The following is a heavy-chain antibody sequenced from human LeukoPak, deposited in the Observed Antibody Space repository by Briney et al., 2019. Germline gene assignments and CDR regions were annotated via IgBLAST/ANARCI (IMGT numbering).Heavy chain of an antibody. V-gene: IGHV4-38-2*01. Sequence: SETLSLTCEVSGYSISSDKYWGWIRQPPGKGLEWLGTIYHTGSTFYNPSLKSRVSISVYTSKNQFSLRFTSVTAADTAVYYCARSHSGWQGHNNWFDPWGQGTLVAVSS. CDR2: IYHTGST. CDR3: ARSHSGWQGHNNWFDP. J-gene: IGHJ5*02. CDR1: GYSISSDKY. D-gene: IGHD6-19*01.